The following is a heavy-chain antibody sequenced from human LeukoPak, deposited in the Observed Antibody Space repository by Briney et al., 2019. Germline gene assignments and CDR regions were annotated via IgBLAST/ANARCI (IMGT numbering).Heavy chain of an antibody. CDR3: ARGPTLTTPWYITMVRGVIITPYYFDY. V-gene: IGHV1-8*01. Sequence: SVKVSCKASGYTFTSYDINWVRQATGQGLEWMGWMNPNSGNTGYAQKFQGRVTMTRNTSISTAYMELSSLRSEDTAAYYCARGPTLTTPWYITMVRGVIITPYYFDYWGQGTLVTVSS. J-gene: IGHJ4*02. CDR2: MNPNSGNT. CDR1: GYTFTSYD. D-gene: IGHD3-10*01.